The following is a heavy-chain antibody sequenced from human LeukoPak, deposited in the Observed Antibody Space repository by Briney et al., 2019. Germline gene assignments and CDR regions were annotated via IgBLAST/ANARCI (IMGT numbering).Heavy chain of an antibody. CDR2: INPSGGST. V-gene: IGHV1-46*01. Sequence: AASVKVSCKASGYTFTSYYMHWVRQAPGQGLEWMGIINPSGGSTSYAQKFQGRVTMTRDTSTSTVYMELSSLRSEDTAVYYCARDDTMVRGVIPPHFDYWGQGTLVTVSS. CDR1: GYTFTSYY. D-gene: IGHD3-10*01. J-gene: IGHJ4*02. CDR3: ARDDTMVRGVIPPHFDY.